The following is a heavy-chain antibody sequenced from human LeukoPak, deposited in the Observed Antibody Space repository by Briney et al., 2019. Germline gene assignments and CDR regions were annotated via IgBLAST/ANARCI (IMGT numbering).Heavy chain of an antibody. Sequence: GGSLRLSCAASGFTFSSYEMNWVRQAPGKGLEWVSYISSSGSTIYYADSVKGRFTISRDNAKNSLYLQMNSLRAEDTAVYYCARPSQVAHDSSGYLDYWGQGTLVTVSS. CDR1: GFTFSSYE. V-gene: IGHV3-48*03. CDR3: ARPSQVAHDSSGYLDY. D-gene: IGHD3-22*01. CDR2: ISSSGSTI. J-gene: IGHJ4*02.